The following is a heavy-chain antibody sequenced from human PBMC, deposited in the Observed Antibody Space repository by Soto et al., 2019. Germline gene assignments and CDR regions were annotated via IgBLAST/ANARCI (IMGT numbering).Heavy chain of an antibody. V-gene: IGHV1-69*13. D-gene: IGHD5-18*01. CDR3: ARVVNSIQLWLNYYYYGMDV. J-gene: IGHJ6*02. CDR2: IIPIFGTA. Sequence: GASVKVSCKASGGTFSSYAISWVRQAPGQGLEWMGGIIPIFGTANYAQKFQGRVTITADESTSTAYMELSCLRSEDTAVYYCARVVNSIQLWLNYYYYGMDVWGQGTTVTVSS. CDR1: GGTFSSYA.